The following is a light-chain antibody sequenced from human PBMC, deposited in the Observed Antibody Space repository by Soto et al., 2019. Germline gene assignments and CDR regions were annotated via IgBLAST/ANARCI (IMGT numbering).Light chain of an antibody. J-gene: IGKJ5*01. Sequence: EVVLTQSPATLSVSPGERATLSCRASQSVGSLLAWYQQKPGQTPRLLIYGASTRVTGIAGRFSGSGSGTDFTLTISSLQSEDFGVYYCQQYNNWPITFGQGTRLE. CDR3: QQYNNWPIT. V-gene: IGKV3-15*01. CDR1: QSVGSL. CDR2: GAS.